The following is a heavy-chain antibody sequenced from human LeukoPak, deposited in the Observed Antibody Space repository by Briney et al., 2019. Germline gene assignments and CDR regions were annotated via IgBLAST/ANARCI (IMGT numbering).Heavy chain of an antibody. Sequence: GGSLRLSCAASGFTFSSYWMDWVRQAPGKGLAWVSRINSDGSTTTYADAVKGRLTISRDNAKNTLYLQMNGLRAEDTAVYYCARYYYDSSGRYDYWGQGTLVTVSS. CDR2: INSDGSTT. D-gene: IGHD3-22*01. J-gene: IGHJ4*02. CDR1: GFTFSSYW. CDR3: ARYYYDSSGRYDY. V-gene: IGHV3-74*01.